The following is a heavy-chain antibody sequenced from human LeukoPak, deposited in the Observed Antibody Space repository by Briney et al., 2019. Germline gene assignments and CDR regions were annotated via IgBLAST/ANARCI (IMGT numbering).Heavy chain of an antibody. CDR1: GGSISSYY. D-gene: IGHD1-26*01. J-gene: IGHJ4*02. CDR3: ARSGVVGSTVDY. V-gene: IGHV4-59*01. Sequence: SETLSLTCTGSGGSISSYYWSWIRQPPGKGLEWIGYIYYSGSTYYNPSLKSRITISVDTSRNQFSLKLSSVTAADTAVYYCARSGVVGSTVDYWGQGTLVTVSS. CDR2: IYYSGST.